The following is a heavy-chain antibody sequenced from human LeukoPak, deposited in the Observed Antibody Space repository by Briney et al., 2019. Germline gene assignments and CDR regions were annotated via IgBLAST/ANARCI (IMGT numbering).Heavy chain of an antibody. CDR2: ISSTGGTI. D-gene: IGHD4-17*01. J-gene: IGHJ4*02. Sequence: GGSLRLSCAASGFTFSGYAMNWVRQAPGKGLEWLSHISSTGGTIYYADSVKGRLTVSRDNAKNSLYLQMNSLRAEDTAVYYCAKSDPYGDSLIEVWGQGALVTVSS. CDR1: GFTFSGYA. CDR3: AKSDPYGDSLIEV. V-gene: IGHV3-48*03.